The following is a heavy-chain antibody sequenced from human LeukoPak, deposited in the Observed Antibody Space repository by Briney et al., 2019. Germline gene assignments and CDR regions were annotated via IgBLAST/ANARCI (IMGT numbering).Heavy chain of an antibody. CDR3: ARAIYSFYCSSTSCNDAFDI. CDR1: GGSISSYC. CDR2: IYYSGST. J-gene: IGHJ3*02. V-gene: IGHV4-59*01. Sequence: SETLSLTCTVSGGSISSYCWSWIRQPPGKGLEWIGYIYYSGSTNYNPSLKSRVTISVDTSKNQFSLKLSSVTAADTAVYYCARAIYSFYCSSTSCNDAFDIWGQGTMVTVSS. D-gene: IGHD2-2*01.